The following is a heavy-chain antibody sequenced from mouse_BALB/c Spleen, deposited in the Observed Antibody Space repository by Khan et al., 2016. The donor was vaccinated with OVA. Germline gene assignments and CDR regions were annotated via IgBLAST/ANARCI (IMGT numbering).Heavy chain of an antibody. CDR3: TGPPYFSYTLDY. Sequence: QIQLVQSGPELKKPGETVKISCKASGYTFTNYGMNWVKQSPGKALKWMGWINTYTGEPTYADDFKGRFAFSLETSASTAYLLINNLKNEDTATYICTGPPYFSYTLDYWGQGTSVTVSS. CDR2: INTYTGEP. D-gene: IGHD2-10*01. J-gene: IGHJ4*01. CDR1: GYTFTNYG. V-gene: IGHV9-3-1*01.